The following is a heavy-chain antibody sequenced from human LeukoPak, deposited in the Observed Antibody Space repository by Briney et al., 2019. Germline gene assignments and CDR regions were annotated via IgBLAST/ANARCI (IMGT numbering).Heavy chain of an antibody. V-gene: IGHV3-30*02. Sequence: PGGSLRLSCAASGFTFSSYGMHWVRQAPGKGLEWVAFIRYDGSNKYYADSVKGRFTISRDNSKNTLYLQMNSLRAEDTAVYYCANFPYCSSTSCYSGVWGQGTMVTVSS. J-gene: IGHJ3*01. CDR2: IRYDGSNK. CDR3: ANFPYCSSTSCYSGV. D-gene: IGHD2-2*01. CDR1: GFTFSSYG.